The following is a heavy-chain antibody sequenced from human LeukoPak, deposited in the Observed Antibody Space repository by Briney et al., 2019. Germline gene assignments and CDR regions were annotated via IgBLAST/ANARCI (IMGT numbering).Heavy chain of an antibody. Sequence: PSETLSLTCAVYGGSFSSYYWSWIRQPPGKGLEWIGEINHSGSTNYNPSLKSRVTISVDTSKNQFSLKLSSVTAADTAVYYCARVTYWYFDLWGRGTLVTVSS. CDR3: ARVTYWYFDL. V-gene: IGHV4-34*01. CDR1: GGSFSSYY. CDR2: INHSGST. J-gene: IGHJ2*01.